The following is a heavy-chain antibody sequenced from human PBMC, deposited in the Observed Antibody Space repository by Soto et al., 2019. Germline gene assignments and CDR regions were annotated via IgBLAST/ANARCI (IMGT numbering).Heavy chain of an antibody. CDR1: ADSISNYY. J-gene: IGHJ4*02. CDR3: TRVGARSCSGATCPMAY. Sequence: PSETLSLTCTVSADSISNYYWSWIRQPPGKGLEWIGYFSYRGRTNYNPSLKSRVTISVDTSKNQFPLNVSSVTAADTAVFYCTRVGARSCSGATCPMAYWGQGALVTVSS. V-gene: IGHV4-59*01. D-gene: IGHD2-15*01. CDR2: FSYRGRT.